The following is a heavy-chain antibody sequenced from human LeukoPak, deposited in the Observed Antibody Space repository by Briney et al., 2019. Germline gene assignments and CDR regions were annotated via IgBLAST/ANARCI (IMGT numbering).Heavy chain of an antibody. CDR2: ISAYNGNT. Sequence: AGGSLRLSCAASGFTFTSYGISWVRQAPGQGLEWMGWISAYNGNTNYAQKLQGRVTMTTDTSTSTAYMELRSLRSDDTAVYYCARVPQGGYLFYYGMDVWGQGTTVTVSS. D-gene: IGHD3-22*01. CDR1: GFTFTSYG. V-gene: IGHV1-18*01. J-gene: IGHJ6*02. CDR3: ARVPQGGYLFYYGMDV.